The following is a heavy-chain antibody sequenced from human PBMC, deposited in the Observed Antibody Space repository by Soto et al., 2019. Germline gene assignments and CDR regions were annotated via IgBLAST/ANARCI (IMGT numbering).Heavy chain of an antibody. Sequence: QVQLVESGGGVVQPGRSLRLSCAASGFIFSSYSMHWVRQAPGKGLEWVAVISFDGSKKYYAESVKGRFTISRDNSKSTLYLQMTSLRPEDTAVYYCARVGTVFGVAPYGMDVWGQGTPVTVSS. CDR1: GFIFSSYS. CDR2: ISFDGSKK. CDR3: ARVGTVFGVAPYGMDV. D-gene: IGHD3-3*01. J-gene: IGHJ6*02. V-gene: IGHV3-30-3*01.